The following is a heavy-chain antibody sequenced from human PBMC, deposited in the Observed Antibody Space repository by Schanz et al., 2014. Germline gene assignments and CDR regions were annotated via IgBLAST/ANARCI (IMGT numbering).Heavy chain of an antibody. J-gene: IGHJ4*02. CDR1: GYTFTSYY. Sequence: QVQLVQSGAEVKKPGASVKVSCKASGYTFTSYYMYWVRQAPGQGLEWMGVINPSGGSTIYAQKFQGRVTMTTDTSTSTSYMELTSLRFDDTAVYYCARDFSAYVGNYFDYWGQGTLVTVSS. CDR3: ARDFSAYVGNYFDY. D-gene: IGHD5-12*01. V-gene: IGHV1-46*01. CDR2: INPSGGST.